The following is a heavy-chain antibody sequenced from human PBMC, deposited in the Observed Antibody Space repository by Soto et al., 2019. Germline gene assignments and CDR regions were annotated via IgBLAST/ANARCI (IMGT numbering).Heavy chain of an antibody. CDR2: VFYSGST. CDR3: ARMLTSGSYYNVLDY. Sequence: SETLSLTCTVSGGSISSYYWNWVRQPPGKGLEWIGYVFYSGSTHYNPSLQCRVTISVDTSKNQFSLKLSSVTAADTAVYYCARMLTSGSYYNVLDYWGQGTLVTVSS. V-gene: IGHV4-59*08. J-gene: IGHJ4*02. CDR1: GGSISSYY. D-gene: IGHD3-10*01.